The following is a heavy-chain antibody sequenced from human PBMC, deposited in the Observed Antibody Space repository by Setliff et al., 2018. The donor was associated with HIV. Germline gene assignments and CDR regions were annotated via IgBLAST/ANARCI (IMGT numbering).Heavy chain of an antibody. Sequence: GASVKVSCKASGYSFTTFHIHWVRQAPGQGLEWMGRVNPSGGRTIYAPNFQGRITMTRDTSTNTVYMGLSSPRSDDTAVYWCTRENIAAADTGLAGFFDYWGQGTLVTVSS. CDR1: GYSFTTFH. CDR3: TRENIAAADTGLAGFFDY. CDR2: VNPSGGRT. J-gene: IGHJ4*02. V-gene: IGHV1-46*01. D-gene: IGHD6-13*01.